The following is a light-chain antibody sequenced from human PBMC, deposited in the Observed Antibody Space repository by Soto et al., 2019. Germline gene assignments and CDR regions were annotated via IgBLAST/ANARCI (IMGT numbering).Light chain of an antibody. V-gene: IGKV1-39*01. J-gene: IGKJ5*01. CDR3: QHIYTIPIT. CDR1: QTITNY. CDR2: AAS. Sequence: DIQVTQSPSSLSASVGDRVTITCRSSQTITNYLNWYQQKPGKAPKLLIYAASTLQSGVPSRFSGSGSGTDFTLTISSLQPEDFATYYCQHIYTIPITFGQGTRLEIK.